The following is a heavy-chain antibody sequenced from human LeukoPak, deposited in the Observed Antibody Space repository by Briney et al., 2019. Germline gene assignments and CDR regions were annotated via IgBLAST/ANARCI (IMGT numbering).Heavy chain of an antibody. D-gene: IGHD3-3*01. V-gene: IGHV4-59*05. CDR2: IYYSGST. Sequence: SETLSLTCTVSGGSISSYYWSWIRQPPGKGLEWIGRIYYSGSTYYNPSLKSRVTISVDTSKNQFSLKLSSVTAADTAVYYCAREAQKYYDFWSGYYTDYWGQGTLVTVSS. CDR3: AREAQKYYDFWSGYYTDY. CDR1: GGSISSYY. J-gene: IGHJ4*02.